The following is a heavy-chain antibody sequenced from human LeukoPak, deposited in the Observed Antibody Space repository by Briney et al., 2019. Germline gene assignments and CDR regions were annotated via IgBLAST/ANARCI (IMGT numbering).Heavy chain of an antibody. V-gene: IGHV6-1*01. CDR2: TYYRSKWYS. CDR1: GDSVSSNTAS. CDR3: TRELAWGPADY. J-gene: IGHJ4*02. Sequence: SQTLSLTCAISGDSVSSNTASWGWISQPPSRGLEWLGRTYYRSKWYSDYAVSVKSRITISPVTSKIQVYLQLSSGPTEDKAVYYCTRELAWGPADYWGQGALVTVSS. D-gene: IGHD7-27*01.